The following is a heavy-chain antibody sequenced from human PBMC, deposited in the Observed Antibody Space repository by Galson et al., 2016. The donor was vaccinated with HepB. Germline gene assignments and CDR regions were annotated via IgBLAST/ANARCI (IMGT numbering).Heavy chain of an antibody. Sequence: SLRLSCAASGFTFSSYAMHWVRQAPGKGLGWVAVISYDESNKYYADSVKGRFTISRDNSKNTLYLQMNSLRAEDTAVYYCAKDSRGYWAYYHYYYMDVWGKGTTVTVSS. J-gene: IGHJ6*03. V-gene: IGHV3-30-3*01. CDR2: ISYDESNK. D-gene: IGHD5-18*01. CDR3: AKDSRGYWAYYHYYYMDV. CDR1: GFTFSSYA.